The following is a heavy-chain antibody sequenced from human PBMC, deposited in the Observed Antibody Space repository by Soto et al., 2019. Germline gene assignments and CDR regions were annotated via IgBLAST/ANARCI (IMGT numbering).Heavy chain of an antibody. CDR1: GGSIRGFH. Sequence: SSETLSLTCSVSGGSIRGFHWSWIRQPPGKGLEWIGHLYYSGSTNYNPSLKGRATILVDTSRNHFSLKLSSFTAADTAVYFCARDLPVSEGPYYYGMDVWGPGTTVTVSS. J-gene: IGHJ6*02. CDR3: ARDLPVSEGPYYYGMDV. CDR2: LYYSGST. V-gene: IGHV4-59*01.